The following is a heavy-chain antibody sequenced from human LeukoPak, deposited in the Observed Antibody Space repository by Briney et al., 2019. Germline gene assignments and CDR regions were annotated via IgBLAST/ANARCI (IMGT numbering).Heavy chain of an antibody. Sequence: ASVKVSCKASGYTFTGQYLHWVRQAPGQGLEWMGWINPNSGGTNYAQKFQGRVTMTRDTSISTAYMELSRLRSDDTAVYYCARVGCSGGSCYKHYYGMDVWGQGTTVTVSS. CDR3: ARVGCSGGSCYKHYYGMDV. CDR1: GYTFTGQY. CDR2: INPNSGGT. J-gene: IGHJ6*02. V-gene: IGHV1-2*02. D-gene: IGHD2-15*01.